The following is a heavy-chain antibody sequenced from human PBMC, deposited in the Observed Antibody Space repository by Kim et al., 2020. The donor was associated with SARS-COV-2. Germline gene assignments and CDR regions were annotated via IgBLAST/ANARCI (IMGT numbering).Heavy chain of an antibody. CDR2: IWFDGNNE. V-gene: IGHV3-33*07. CDR3: ARDDLMGKPGQFDP. D-gene: IGHD2-8*01. J-gene: IGHJ5*02. Sequence: GGSLRLSCAASGFIFIKVGLYRDSKAKIERQEWVDNIWFDGNNECDVDAVKRRFTISRDNAKNTLCLQMNSLRVDDTAVYYCARDDLMGKPGQFDPWGQGTLVIVSS. CDR1: GFIFIKVG.